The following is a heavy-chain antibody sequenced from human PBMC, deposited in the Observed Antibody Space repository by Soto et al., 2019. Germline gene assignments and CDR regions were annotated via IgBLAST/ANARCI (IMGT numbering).Heavy chain of an antibody. CDR2: IYYSGSP. CDR1: GGSISSGGYY. D-gene: IGHD3-10*01. Sequence: QVQLQESGPGLVKPSQTLSLTCTVSGGSISSGGYYWSWIRQHPGKGLEWIGYIYYSGSPYYNPSLTSGASILVDASKDQCGLNLRSVTAPDTDVYFCARALDGSGWIHSYSGMDFLCQGTTVTVSS. CDR3: ARALDGSGWIHSYSGMDF. V-gene: IGHV4-31*03. J-gene: IGHJ6*02.